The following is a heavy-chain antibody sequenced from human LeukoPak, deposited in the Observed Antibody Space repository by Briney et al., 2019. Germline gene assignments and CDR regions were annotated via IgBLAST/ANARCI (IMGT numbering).Heavy chain of an antibody. CDR1: GYTFTSCG. J-gene: IGHJ3*02. CDR3: ARGGQGYSSGWTDAFDI. D-gene: IGHD6-19*01. CDR2: ISAYNGNT. V-gene: IGHV1-18*01. Sequence: ASVKVSCKASGYTFTSCGISWVRQAPGQGLEWMGWISAYNGNTNYAQKLQGRVTMTTDTSTSTAYMELRSLRSDDTAVYYCARGGQGYSSGWTDAFDIWGQGTMVTVSS.